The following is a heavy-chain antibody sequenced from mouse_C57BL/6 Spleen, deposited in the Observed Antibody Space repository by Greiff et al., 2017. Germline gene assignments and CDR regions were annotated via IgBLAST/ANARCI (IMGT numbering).Heavy chain of an antibody. J-gene: IGHJ4*01. CDR3: ARYGSSLYYAMDY. Sequence: QVQLKQSGAELVRPGASVKLSCKASGYTFTDYYINWVKQRPGQGLEWIARIYPGSGNTYYNEKFKGKATFTADTSSNTAYMQLSSLTTEDSAIYYCARYGSSLYYAMDYWGQGTSVTVSS. D-gene: IGHD1-1*01. CDR1: GYTFTDYY. CDR2: IYPGSGNT. V-gene: IGHV1-76*01.